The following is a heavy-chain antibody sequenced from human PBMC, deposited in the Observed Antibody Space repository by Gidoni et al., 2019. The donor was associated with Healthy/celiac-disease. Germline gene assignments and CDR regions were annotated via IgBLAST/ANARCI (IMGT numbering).Heavy chain of an antibody. D-gene: IGHD2-2*01. CDR2: IYSSGST. V-gene: IGHV4-31*03. Sequence: QVQLQESGPGLVKPSQTLSLTCTVSGGSISSGGYHWRWIRQHPGKGLEWIGYIYSSGSTYYNPSLKSRVTISVDTSKNQFSLKLSSVTAADTAVYYCARDRRSYCSSTSCPPGAFDYWGQGTLVTVSS. CDR3: ARDRRSYCSSTSCPPGAFDY. CDR1: GGSISSGGYH. J-gene: IGHJ4*02.